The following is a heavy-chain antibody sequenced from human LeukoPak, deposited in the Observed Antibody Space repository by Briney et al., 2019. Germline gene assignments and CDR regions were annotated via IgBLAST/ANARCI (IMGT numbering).Heavy chain of an antibody. J-gene: IGHJ4*02. CDR3: ARDRISTGIAAN. CDR2: INPNSGGT. Sequence: ASVKVSCKASGYTFTGYYMHWVRQAPGQGLEWMGWINPNSGGTNYAQKFQGRVTMTRDTSISTAYMELSRPRSDDTAVYYCARDRISTGIAANWGQGTLVTVSS. V-gene: IGHV1-2*02. CDR1: GYTFTGYY. D-gene: IGHD6-25*01.